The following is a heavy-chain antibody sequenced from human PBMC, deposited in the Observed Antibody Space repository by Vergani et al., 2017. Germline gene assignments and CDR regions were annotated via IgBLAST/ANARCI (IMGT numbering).Heavy chain of an antibody. D-gene: IGHD2-21*01. CDR2: IHNRGKT. Sequence: QLQESGPGLVKPSGTLSLTCSVTGYSIGSGFYWAWIRQSPGEGLQWLTSIHNRGKTYHNPSLKSRVSVSLDTSKNRFSLNLTSVTATDTAVYYCARSQGDYWYFDLWGPGSLVTVSS. CDR1: GYSIGSGFY. J-gene: IGHJ2*01. V-gene: IGHV4-38-2*02. CDR3: ARSQGDYWYFDL.